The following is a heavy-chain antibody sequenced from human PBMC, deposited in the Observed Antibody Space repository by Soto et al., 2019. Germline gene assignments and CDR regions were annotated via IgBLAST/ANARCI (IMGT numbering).Heavy chain of an antibody. J-gene: IGHJ6*02. Sequence: GGSLRLSCAASGFTFSSYGIHWVRQAPGKGLEWVAVIWYDGSNKYYADSVKGRFTISRDNSKNTLYLQMNSLRAEDTAVYYCARGGTVTTYYYYGMDVWGQGTTVTVSS. CDR1: GFTFSSYG. D-gene: IGHD4-17*01. CDR3: ARGGTVTTYYYYGMDV. V-gene: IGHV3-33*01. CDR2: IWYDGSNK.